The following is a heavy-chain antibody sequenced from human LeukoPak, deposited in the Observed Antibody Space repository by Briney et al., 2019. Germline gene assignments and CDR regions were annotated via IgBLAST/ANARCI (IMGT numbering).Heavy chain of an antibody. CDR2: ISSSSSYI. V-gene: IGHV3-21*01. Sequence: KPGGSLRLSCAASGFTFSSYSMNWVRQAPGKGLEWVSSISSSSSYIYYADSVKGRFTISRDNAKNSLYLQMNSLRAEDTAVCYCARDPSSSYDILTGYYNSHYYYYGMDVWGQGTTVTVSS. D-gene: IGHD3-9*01. CDR1: GFTFSSYS. CDR3: ARDPSSSYDILTGYYNSHYYYYGMDV. J-gene: IGHJ6*02.